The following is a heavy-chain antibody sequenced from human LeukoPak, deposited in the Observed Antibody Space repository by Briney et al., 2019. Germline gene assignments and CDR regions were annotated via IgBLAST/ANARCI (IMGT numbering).Heavy chain of an antibody. V-gene: IGHV3-49*03. CDR3: TRDRGLRYFDWLLFDY. D-gene: IGHD3-9*01. J-gene: IGHJ4*02. CDR1: GFTFGDYA. CDR2: IRSKAYGGTT. Sequence: SLRLSCTASGFTFGDYAMSWFRQAPGKGLEWVGFIRSKAYGGTTEYAASVKGRFTISRDDSKSIAYLQMNSLKTEDTAVYYCTRDRGLRYFDWLLFDYWGQGTLVTVSS.